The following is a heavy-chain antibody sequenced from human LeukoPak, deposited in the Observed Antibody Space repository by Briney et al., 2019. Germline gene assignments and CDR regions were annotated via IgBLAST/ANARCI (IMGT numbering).Heavy chain of an antibody. J-gene: IGHJ4*02. CDR2: NSGGGT. CDR1: GFTVSNNY. CDR3: AKDRMTSGTYFQFDY. D-gene: IGHD1-26*01. Sequence: GGSLRLSCAASGFTVSNNYMSWVRRAAGKGLEWVSLNSGGGTYYADSVKGRFTISRDNSKNTLYLEMNSLRAEDTAVYYCAKDRMTSGTYFQFDYWGQGTLVTVSP. V-gene: IGHV3-53*01.